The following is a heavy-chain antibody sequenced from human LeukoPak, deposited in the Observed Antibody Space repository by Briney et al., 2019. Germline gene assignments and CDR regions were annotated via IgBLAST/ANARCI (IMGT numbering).Heavy chain of an antibody. CDR3: ARGGISAAGPNDY. Sequence: ASVKVSCKASGSTFTSYAMNWVRQAPGQRLEWMGWININNGNSKSAPGFTGRFVFSLDTSVSTTYLQINSLKAEDTAIYYCARGGISAAGPNDYWGQGTLVTVSS. CDR2: ININNGNS. CDR1: GSTFTSYA. J-gene: IGHJ4*02. D-gene: IGHD6-13*01. V-gene: IGHV7-4-1*02.